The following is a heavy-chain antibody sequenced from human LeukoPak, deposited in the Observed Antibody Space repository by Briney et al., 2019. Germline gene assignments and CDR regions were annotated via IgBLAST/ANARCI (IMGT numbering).Heavy chain of an antibody. V-gene: IGHV3-21*01. J-gene: IGHJ4*02. CDR1: GFTFSTYA. CDR3: ARADYGDYLDY. Sequence: PGGSLRLSCAASGFTFSTYAMNWVRQAPGKGLEWVSVISSSSSYIYYADSVKGRFTISRDNAKNSLYLQMNSLRAEDTAVYYCARADYGDYLDYWGQGTLVTVSS. D-gene: IGHD4-17*01. CDR2: ISSSSSYI.